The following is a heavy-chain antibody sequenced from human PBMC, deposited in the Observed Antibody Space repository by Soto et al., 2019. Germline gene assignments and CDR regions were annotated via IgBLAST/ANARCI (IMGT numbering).Heavy chain of an antibody. J-gene: IGHJ5*02. CDR1: GFTFSNAC. D-gene: IGHD3-3*01. V-gene: IGHV3-15*07. CDR3: TTVYYDVSFNWFDP. CDR2: IKSKTDGGTT. Sequence: PGGSLRLSCAASGFTFSNACMNCVRQAPGKGLEWVGRIKSKTDGGTTDYAAPVKGRFTISRDDSKNTLYLQMNSLKTEDTAVYYCTTVYYDVSFNWFDPWGQGTLVTVSP.